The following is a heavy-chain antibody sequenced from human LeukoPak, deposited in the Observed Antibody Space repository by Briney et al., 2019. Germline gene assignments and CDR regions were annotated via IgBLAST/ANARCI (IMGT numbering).Heavy chain of an antibody. CDR2: IKESGDIT. J-gene: IGHJ4*02. D-gene: IGHD2-15*01. CDR3: AKYCSGATCSGY. CDR1: GFTFSSYS. Sequence: GGSLRLSCAASGFTFSSYSMCWVRQAPGKGPEWVSGIKESGDITYYADSLNGQFTISRDNSKNTLYLQMNSLRAEDTAKYYCAKYCSGATCSGYWGQGTLVTVSS. V-gene: IGHV3-23*01.